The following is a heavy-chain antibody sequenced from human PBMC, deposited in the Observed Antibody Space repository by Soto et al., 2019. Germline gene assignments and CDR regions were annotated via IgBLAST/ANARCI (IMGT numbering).Heavy chain of an antibody. CDR1: GYIFNDYY. Sequence: QVQLVQSGAEVKKPGASVKVSCKASGYIFNDYYMHWVRQAPGQGLEWMGWIKPNSGDTKYAQKFQDRVTMTRDTSSRTAYMELSRRRSDDAAVYYGRRGGDSGGHFDNWGQGTLVIVSS. D-gene: IGHD6-19*01. V-gene: IGHV1-2*02. CDR2: IKPNSGDT. J-gene: IGHJ4*02. CDR3: RRGGDSGGHFDN.